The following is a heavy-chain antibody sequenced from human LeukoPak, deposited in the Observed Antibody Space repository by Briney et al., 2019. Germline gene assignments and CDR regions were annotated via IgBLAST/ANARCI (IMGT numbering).Heavy chain of an antibody. CDR3: ARSVLRYFDWLRSYYYYYMDV. V-gene: IGHV1-8*01. D-gene: IGHD3-9*01. CDR1: GYTFTSYD. J-gene: IGHJ6*03. Sequence: ASVKVSCKASGYTFTSYDINWVRQATGQGLEWMGWMNPNSGNTGYAQKLQGRVTMTTDTSTSTAYMELRSLRSDDTAVYYCARSVLRYFDWLRSYYYYYMDVWGKGTTVTISS. CDR2: MNPNSGNT.